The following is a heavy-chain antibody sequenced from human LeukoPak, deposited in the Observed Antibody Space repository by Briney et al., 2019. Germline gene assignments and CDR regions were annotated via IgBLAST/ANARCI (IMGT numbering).Heavy chain of an antibody. D-gene: IGHD3-22*01. CDR3: ARVRAITMIEIPTNWFDP. Sequence: ASVKVSCKASGYTFTGYYMHWVRQAPGQGLEWMGWINPNSGGTNYAQKFQGRVTMTRDTSISTAYMELSRLRSDDTAVYYCARVRAITMIEIPTNWFDPWGQGTLVTVSS. CDR1: GYTFTGYY. J-gene: IGHJ5*02. CDR2: INPNSGGT. V-gene: IGHV1-2*02.